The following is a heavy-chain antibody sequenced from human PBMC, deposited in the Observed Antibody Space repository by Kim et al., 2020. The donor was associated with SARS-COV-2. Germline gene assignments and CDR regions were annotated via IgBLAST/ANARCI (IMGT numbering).Heavy chain of an antibody. D-gene: IGHD1-26*01. Sequence: GGSLRLSCAASGFTFSSYSMNWVRQAPGKGLEWVSSISSSGSYIYYADSVKGRFTISRDNAKNSLYLQMNSLRAEDTAVYYCARDRWRGSNDYWGQGTLVTVSS. CDR1: GFTFSSYS. J-gene: IGHJ4*02. V-gene: IGHV3-21*04. CDR3: ARDRWRGSNDY. CDR2: ISSSGSYI.